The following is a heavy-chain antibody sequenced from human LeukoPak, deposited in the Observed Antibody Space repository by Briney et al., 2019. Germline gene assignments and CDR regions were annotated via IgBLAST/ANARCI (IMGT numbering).Heavy chain of an antibody. CDR1: GGSISSSSYY. D-gene: IGHD3-10*01. Sequence: PSETLSLTCTVSGGSISSSSYYWGWIRQPPGKGLEWIGYIYYSGSTNYNPSLKSRVTISVDTSKNQFSLKLSSVTAADTAVYYCARDAGSPLGSGSYSAFDIWGQGTMVTVSS. J-gene: IGHJ3*02. CDR2: IYYSGST. V-gene: IGHV4-61*01. CDR3: ARDAGSPLGSGSYSAFDI.